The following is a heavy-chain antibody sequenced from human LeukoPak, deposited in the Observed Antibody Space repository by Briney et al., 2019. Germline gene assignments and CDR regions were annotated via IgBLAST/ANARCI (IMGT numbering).Heavy chain of an antibody. J-gene: IGHJ2*01. Sequence: GGSLRLSCAASGFAFSSHAMNWVRQAPGKGLEWVSVISGSGGSTYSADSVKGRFTISRDNAKNTLYLQMNSLRAEDTAVYYCARDGYSSSWYWYFDLWGRGTLVTVSS. D-gene: IGHD6-13*01. CDR1: GFAFSSHA. V-gene: IGHV3-23*01. CDR2: ISGSGGST. CDR3: ARDGYSSSWYWYFDL.